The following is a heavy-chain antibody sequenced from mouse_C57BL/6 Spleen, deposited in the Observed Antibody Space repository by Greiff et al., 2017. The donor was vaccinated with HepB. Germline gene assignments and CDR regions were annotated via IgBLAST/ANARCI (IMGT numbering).Heavy chain of an antibody. CDR3: ASPTIVGGPYAMDY. Sequence: EVMLVESGGGLVKPGGSLKLSCAASGFTFSDYGMHWVRQAPEKGLEWVAYISSGSSTIYYADTVKGRFTISRDNAKNTLFLQMTSLRSEDTAMYYCASPTIVGGPYAMDYWGQGTSVTVSS. J-gene: IGHJ4*01. D-gene: IGHD1-1*02. CDR1: GFTFSDYG. CDR2: ISSGSSTI. V-gene: IGHV5-17*01.